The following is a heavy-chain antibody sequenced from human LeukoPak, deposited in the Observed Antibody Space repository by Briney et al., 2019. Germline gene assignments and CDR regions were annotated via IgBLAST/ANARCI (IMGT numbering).Heavy chain of an antibody. D-gene: IGHD5-24*01. CDR1: GGSFSGYY. CDR2: IHPSGST. Sequence: SGTLSLTCAVYGGSFSGYYLSWVRQPPGKGLEWIGEIHPSGSTNYSPSLKSRVTISLDTSNNQFSLKLSSVTAADTAMYYCARGTDEYKGGNYWGQGTLVTVSS. CDR3: ARGTDEYKGGNY. V-gene: IGHV4-34*01. J-gene: IGHJ4*02.